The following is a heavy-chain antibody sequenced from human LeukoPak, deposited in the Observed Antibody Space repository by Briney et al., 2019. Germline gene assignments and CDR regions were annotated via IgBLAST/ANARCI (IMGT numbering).Heavy chain of an antibody. CDR1: GFTFSSYA. CDR3: AKDFALLPSEYFQH. J-gene: IGHJ1*01. CDR2: ISGSGGST. Sequence: GGSLRLSCAASGFTFSSYAMSWVRLAPGKGLEWVSAISGSGGSTYYADSVKGRFTISRDNSKNTLYLQMNSLRAEDTAVYYCAKDFALLPSEYFQHWGQAPWSPSPQ. V-gene: IGHV3-23*01. D-gene: IGHD2-15*01.